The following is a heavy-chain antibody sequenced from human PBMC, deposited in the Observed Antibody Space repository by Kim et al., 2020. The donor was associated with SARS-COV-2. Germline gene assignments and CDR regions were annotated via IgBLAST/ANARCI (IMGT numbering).Heavy chain of an antibody. J-gene: IGHJ4*02. CDR1: GGSISSSSYY. CDR3: ARVGTWYYGSGVGFDY. CDR2: IYYSGST. D-gene: IGHD3-10*01. Sequence: SETLSLTCTVSGGSISSSSYYWGWIRQPPGKGLEWIGSIYYSGSTYYNPSLKSRVTISVDTSKNQFSLKLSSVTAADTAVYYCARVGTWYYGSGVGFDYWGQGTLVTVSS. V-gene: IGHV4-39*07.